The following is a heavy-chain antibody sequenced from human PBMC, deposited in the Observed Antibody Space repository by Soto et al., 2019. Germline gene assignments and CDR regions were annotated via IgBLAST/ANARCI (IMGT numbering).Heavy chain of an antibody. J-gene: IGHJ4*02. CDR1: GGSISSGGDY. V-gene: IGHV4-31*03. D-gene: IGHD3-22*01. CDR3: ARSADSSGVSLDY. Sequence: PSETLSLTCTVSGGSISSGGDYWSWIRQRPGKGLEWIGYIYYTGGAYYNPSLKSRLTLSVDTAKSTAYMELSSLRSEDTAVYYCARSADSSGVSLDYWGQGTLVTVSS. CDR2: IYYTGGA.